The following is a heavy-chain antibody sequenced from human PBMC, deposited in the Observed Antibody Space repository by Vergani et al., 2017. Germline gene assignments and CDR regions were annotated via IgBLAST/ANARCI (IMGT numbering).Heavy chain of an antibody. CDR2: IYSGGST. Sequence: EVQLVESGGGLVQPGGSLRLSCAASGFTVSSNYMSWVRQAPGKGLEWVSVIYSGGSTYYADSVKGRFTISRDNSKNTLYLQMNSLRAEDTAVYYCARDRVSYWELLGWFDPWGQGTLVTVSS. D-gene: IGHD1-26*01. V-gene: IGHV3-66*01. CDR3: ARDRVSYWELLGWFDP. CDR1: GFTVSSNY. J-gene: IGHJ5*02.